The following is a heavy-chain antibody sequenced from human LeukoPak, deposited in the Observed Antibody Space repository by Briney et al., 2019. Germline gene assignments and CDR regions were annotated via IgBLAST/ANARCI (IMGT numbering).Heavy chain of an antibody. CDR3: ARSGHYGSGSYYNDYYYGMDV. CDR1: GGSISSYY. Sequence: SETLSLTCTVSGGSISSYYWSWIRQPPGKGLEWIGYIYYSGSTNYNPSLKSRVTISVDTSKNQFSLKLSSVTAADTAAYYCARSGHYGSGSYYNDYYYGMDVWGQGTTVTVSS. D-gene: IGHD3-10*01. CDR2: IYYSGST. V-gene: IGHV4-59*01. J-gene: IGHJ6*02.